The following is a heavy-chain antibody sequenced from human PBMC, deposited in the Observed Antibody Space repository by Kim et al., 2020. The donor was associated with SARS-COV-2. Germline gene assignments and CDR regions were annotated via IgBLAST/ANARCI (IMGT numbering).Heavy chain of an antibody. CDR3: ARGSDNWNYLGGDDLDY. CDR1: GFTFSSYG. CDR2: ISYDGINK. V-gene: IGHV3-30*03. D-gene: IGHD1-7*01. J-gene: IGHJ4*02. Sequence: GGSLRLSCAASGFTFSSYGMHWVRQAPGKGLEWVSFISYDGINKYYGDSVQGRFTISRDNSKNTLYLQMNSLRPEDTAVYYCARGSDNWNYLGGDDLDYWGQGTLVTVSS.